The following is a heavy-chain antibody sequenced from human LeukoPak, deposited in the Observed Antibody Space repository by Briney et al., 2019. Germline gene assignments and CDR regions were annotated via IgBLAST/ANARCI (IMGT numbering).Heavy chain of an antibody. Sequence: SETLSLTCTVSGGSISSYYWTWIRQPAGKGLEWIGRIYSSGSANYKPSLKSRVTMSVDSSKSQFSLKLSSVTAADTAVYYCARGGTGSTRFDYWGQGTLVTAS. CDR3: ARGGTGSTRFDY. CDR1: GGSISSYY. CDR2: IYSSGSA. D-gene: IGHD1-7*01. J-gene: IGHJ4*02. V-gene: IGHV4-4*07.